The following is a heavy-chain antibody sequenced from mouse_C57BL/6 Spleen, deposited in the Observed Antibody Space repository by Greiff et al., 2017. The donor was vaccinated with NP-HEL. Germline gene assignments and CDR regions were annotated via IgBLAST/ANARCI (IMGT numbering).Heavy chain of an antibody. CDR3: ARHGELTGTCVMDY. Sequence: EVKLVESGGGLVKPGGSLKLSCAASGFTFSSYTMSWVRQTPEKRLEWVANISGGGGNTYYPDSVKGRFTISRDNAKNTLYLQMSSLRSVDTALYYCARHGELTGTCVMDYWGQGTSVTVSS. CDR2: ISGGGGNT. V-gene: IGHV5-9*01. J-gene: IGHJ4*01. D-gene: IGHD4-1*01. CDR1: GFTFSSYT.